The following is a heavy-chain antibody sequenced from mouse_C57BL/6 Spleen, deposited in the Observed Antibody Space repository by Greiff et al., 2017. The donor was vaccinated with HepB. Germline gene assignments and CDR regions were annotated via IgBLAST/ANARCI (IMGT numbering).Heavy chain of an antibody. J-gene: IGHJ2*01. CDR1: GFNIKDDY. V-gene: IGHV14-4*01. D-gene: IGHD1-1*01. CDR3: TTWIYYYGS. CDR2: IDPENGDT. Sequence: VHVKQSGAELVRPGASVKLSCTASGFNIKDDYMHWVKQRPEQGLEWIGWIDPENGDTEYASKFQGKATITADTSSNTAYLQLSSLTSEDTAVYYCTTWIYYYGSWGQGTTLTVSS.